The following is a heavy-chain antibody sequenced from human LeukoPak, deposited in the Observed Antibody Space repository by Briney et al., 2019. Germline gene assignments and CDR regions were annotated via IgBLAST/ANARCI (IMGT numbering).Heavy chain of an antibody. Sequence: PGGSLRLSCAASGFTFSSYSMNWVRQAPGKGLEWVSSISSSSSYIYYADSVKGRFTISRDNAKNSLYPQMNSLRAEDTAVYYCAKHGGGTYSVLDSWGQGTLVTVSS. CDR1: GFTFSSYS. CDR3: AKHGGGTYSVLDS. D-gene: IGHD1-26*01. J-gene: IGHJ4*02. V-gene: IGHV3-21*01. CDR2: ISSSSSYI.